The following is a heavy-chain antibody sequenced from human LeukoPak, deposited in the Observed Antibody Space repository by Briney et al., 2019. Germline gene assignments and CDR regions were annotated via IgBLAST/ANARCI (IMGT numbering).Heavy chain of an antibody. D-gene: IGHD2-8*01. V-gene: IGHV3-23*01. J-gene: IGHJ4*02. CDR2: ISGSGAGT. CDR1: GFTFSSYV. Sequence: PGGSLRLSCALSGFTFSSYVINWVRPAPGKGLEWVSGISGSGAGTYYADSVKGRLTISRDNSKNTLYLQMNSLRAEDTAVYYCAKMVREFYTISYYFDYWGQGTLVTVSS. CDR3: AKMVREFYTISYYFDY.